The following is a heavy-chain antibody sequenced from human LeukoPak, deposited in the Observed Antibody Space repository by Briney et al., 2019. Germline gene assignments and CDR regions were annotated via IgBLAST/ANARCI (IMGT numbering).Heavy chain of an antibody. D-gene: IGHD2-8*01. V-gene: IGHV1-46*01. CDR1: GCTFTSYY. CDR2: INPSGGST. CDR3: ARDPYCTNGVCYGIYYYGMDV. Sequence: ASVKVSCKASGCTFTSYYMHWVRQAPGQGLEWMGIINPSGGSTSYAQKFQGRVTMTRDTSTSTVYMELSSLRSEDTAVYYCARDPYCTNGVCYGIYYYGMDVWGQGTTVTVSS. J-gene: IGHJ6*02.